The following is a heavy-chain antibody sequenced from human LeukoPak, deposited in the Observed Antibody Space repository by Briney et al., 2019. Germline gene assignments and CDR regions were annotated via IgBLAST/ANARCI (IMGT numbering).Heavy chain of an antibody. CDR1: GFTFSSYA. CDR3: AKGLSRSPGDPVDY. CDR2: ISGSGGST. V-gene: IGHV3-23*01. J-gene: IGHJ4*02. D-gene: IGHD2-21*02. Sequence: GGSLRLSCAASGFTFSSYAMSWVCQAPGQGLEWVSAISGSGGSTYYADSVKGRFTISRDNSKKTLYLQMNSLRAEDTAVYYCAKGLSRSPGDPVDYWGQGTLVTVSA.